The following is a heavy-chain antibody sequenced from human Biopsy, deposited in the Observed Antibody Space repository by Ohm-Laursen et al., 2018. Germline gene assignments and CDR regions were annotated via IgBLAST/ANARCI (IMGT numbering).Heavy chain of an antibody. D-gene: IGHD4-23*01. CDR2: ISHTGYT. V-gene: IGHV4-59*07. Sequence: SDTLSLTCTVSGGSITSYYWTWIRQPPGKGLEWIGHISHTGYTSYKSSLKSRVTISLDTSRKHFSLRLTSLAAADTAVYYCARGSNEYGGLYFPHWGQGTLVTASS. CDR3: ARGSNEYGGLYFPH. J-gene: IGHJ1*01. CDR1: GGSITSYY.